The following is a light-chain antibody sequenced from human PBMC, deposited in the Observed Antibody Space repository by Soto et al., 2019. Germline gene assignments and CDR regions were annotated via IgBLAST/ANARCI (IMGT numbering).Light chain of an antibody. CDR2: KVS. J-gene: IGKJ2*01. CDR1: QGLLFSDGNTY. V-gene: IGKV2-30*01. CDR3: MQGSHWPYT. Sequence: DVVMTQSPLSLSVTPGQPASISCRSSQGLLFSDGNTYLNWFHQRPGQSPRRLTYKVSDRDSGVTDRFSGSGSGTDFKLKISRVEAEDAGFYYCMQGSHWPYTFGQGTKLEIK.